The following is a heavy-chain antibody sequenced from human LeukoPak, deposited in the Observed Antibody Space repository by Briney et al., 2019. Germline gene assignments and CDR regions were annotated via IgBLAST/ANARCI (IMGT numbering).Heavy chain of an antibody. V-gene: IGHV1-24*01. D-gene: IGHD4-17*01. CDR1: GYTLTELS. CDR2: FDPEDVET. CDR3: ATPSNYGDYVSVPGYYYYYGMDV. Sequence: ASVKVSCKVSGYTLTELSMHWVRQAPGKGLEWMGGFDPEDVETNYAQKFQGRVTMTEDTSTDTAYMELSSLRSEDTAVYYCATPSNYGDYVSVPGYYYYYGMDVWGQGTTVTVSS. J-gene: IGHJ6*02.